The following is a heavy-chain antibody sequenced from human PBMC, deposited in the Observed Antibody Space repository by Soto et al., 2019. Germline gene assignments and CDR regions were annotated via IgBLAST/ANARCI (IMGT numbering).Heavy chain of an antibody. CDR2: IYYSGST. Sequence: AETLSLTCTLSGGSISSSSYYWGWIRQPPGKGLEWVGSIYYSGSTYYNPSLKSRGTISVDTYKTQFSLKLSSVTAADTAVYYYASPYDYVWGGYRQNAFDIWGQGTMVT. CDR1: GGSISSSSYY. J-gene: IGHJ3*02. V-gene: IGHV4-39*01. CDR3: ASPYDYVWGGYRQNAFDI. D-gene: IGHD3-16*02.